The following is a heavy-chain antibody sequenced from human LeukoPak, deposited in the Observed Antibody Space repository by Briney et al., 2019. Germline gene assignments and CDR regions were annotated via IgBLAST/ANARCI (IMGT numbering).Heavy chain of an antibody. CDR3: ARGAYYYDSSGYYRSVLTFDY. Sequence: GGSLRLSCAASGFTFSSYWMSWVRQAPGKGLEWVANIKQDGSEKYYVDSVKGRFTISRDNAKNSLYLQMNSLRAEDTAVYCCARGAYYYDSSGYYRSVLTFDYWGQGTLVTVSS. V-gene: IGHV3-7*01. CDR2: IKQDGSEK. J-gene: IGHJ4*02. CDR1: GFTFSSYW. D-gene: IGHD3-22*01.